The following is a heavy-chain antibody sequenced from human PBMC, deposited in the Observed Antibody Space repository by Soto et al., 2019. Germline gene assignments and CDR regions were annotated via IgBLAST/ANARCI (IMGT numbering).Heavy chain of an antibody. CDR3: ARDLPPYGGRRSPTTGAFED. D-gene: IGHD2-15*01. CDR1: GGSFTGDY. J-gene: IGHJ4*02. CDR2: VFGNGAGTP. Sequence: PSETLSLTCSVSGGSFTGDYWSWIRQPAGKGLQWIGRVFGNGAGTPIYNSLLKSRARMSADPSKRQFSLTLTSVTAADTAVYYCARDLPPYGGRRSPTTGAFEDWGQGIMVTVSS. V-gene: IGHV4-4*07.